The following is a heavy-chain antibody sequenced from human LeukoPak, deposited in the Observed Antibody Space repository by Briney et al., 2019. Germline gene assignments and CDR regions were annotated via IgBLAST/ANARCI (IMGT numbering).Heavy chain of an antibody. V-gene: IGHV1-2*02. Sequence: ASVKVSCKASGYTFTGYYMNWVRQAPGQGLEWMGWINPNHGDTNYAQKFQDRVSMTRDTSISTAYMELSRLRSDDTAVYYCAREDGRYCSSTSCYGPKKNWFDPWGQGTLVTVSS. CDR2: INPNHGDT. J-gene: IGHJ5*02. D-gene: IGHD2-2*01. CDR3: AREDGRYCSSTSCYGPKKNWFDP. CDR1: GYTFTGYY.